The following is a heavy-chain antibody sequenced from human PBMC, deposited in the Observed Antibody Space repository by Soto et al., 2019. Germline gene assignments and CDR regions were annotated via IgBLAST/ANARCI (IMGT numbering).Heavy chain of an antibody. CDR3: ATRITVFGLLIPPFDP. Sequence: SETLSLTCAVYVGSFNGYYWNWIRQPPGKGLEWIGEINHTGGTHYNPSLKSRVTMSVDTSKNQFSLRLSSVTAADTAIYYCATRITVFGLLIPPFDPWGQGTQVTVSS. D-gene: IGHD3-3*01. CDR1: VGSFNGYY. J-gene: IGHJ5*02. V-gene: IGHV4-34*01. CDR2: INHTGGT.